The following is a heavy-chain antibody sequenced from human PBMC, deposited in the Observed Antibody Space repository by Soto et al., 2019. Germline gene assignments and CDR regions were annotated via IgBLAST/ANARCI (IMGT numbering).Heavy chain of an antibody. V-gene: IGHV4-59*01. CDR2: IYYSGST. CDR3: ARTTKDDYYGSGSPTFSFAY. D-gene: IGHD3-10*01. CDR1: GGSISSYY. Sequence: PSETLSLTCTVSGGSISSYYWSWIRQPPGKGLEWIGYIYYSGSTNYNPSLKSRVTISVDTSKNQFSLKLSSVTAADTAVYYCARTTKDDYYGSGSPTFSFAYWGQGTLVTVSS. J-gene: IGHJ4*02.